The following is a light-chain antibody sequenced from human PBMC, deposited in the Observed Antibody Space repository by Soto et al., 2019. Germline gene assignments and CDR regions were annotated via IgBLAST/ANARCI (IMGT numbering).Light chain of an antibody. J-gene: IGLJ1*01. CDR2: EVS. Sequence: QSVLTQPASVSGSPGQSITISCTGTISDVGGYNYVSWYQQHPGKAPKLMIYEVSNRPSGVSNRFSGSKSGNTASLTISGLQPEDEAYYYCSSYTITSKYVFGTGTKLTVL. V-gene: IGLV2-14*01. CDR1: ISDVGGYNY. CDR3: SSYTITSKYV.